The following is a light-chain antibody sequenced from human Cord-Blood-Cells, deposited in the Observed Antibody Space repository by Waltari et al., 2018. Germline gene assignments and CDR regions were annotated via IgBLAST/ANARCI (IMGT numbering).Light chain of an antibody. CDR3: QQRSNWL. CDR2: DAS. V-gene: IGKV3-11*01. Sequence: EIVLTPSPATLSLSPGERATLSCRASQSVSSYLAWYQQKPGQAPRLLIYDASTRATGIPARFSGSGSGTDFTLTISSLEPEDFAVYYCQQRSNWLFGGGTKVEIK. CDR1: QSVSSY. J-gene: IGKJ4*01.